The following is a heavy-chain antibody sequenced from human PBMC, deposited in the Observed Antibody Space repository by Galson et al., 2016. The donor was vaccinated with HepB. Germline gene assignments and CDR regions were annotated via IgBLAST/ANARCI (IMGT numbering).Heavy chain of an antibody. CDR2: IWYDGNKK. V-gene: IGHV3-33*06. D-gene: IGHD3-22*01. Sequence: SLRLSCAASGFTFNTYAMHWVRRAPGKGLEWVALIWYDGNKKYYADSVKGRFTISRDNFRDTLTLQMTSLRAEDTAVYYCAKVRAPYYYDRVGRGFGMDVWGQGTTVTVSS. CDR3: AKVRAPYYYDRVGRGFGMDV. J-gene: IGHJ6*02. CDR1: GFTFNTYA.